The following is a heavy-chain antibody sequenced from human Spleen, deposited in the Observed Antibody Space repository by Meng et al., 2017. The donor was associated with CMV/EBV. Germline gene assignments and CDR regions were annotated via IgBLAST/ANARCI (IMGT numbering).Heavy chain of an antibody. Sequence: GESLKISCAASGFTFSSYAMHWVRQAPGKGLEWVAVISYDGSNKYYADSVKGRFTISRDNSKNTLYLQMNSLRTEDRAVYYCARDPHYDFWRGTSWYFDLWGRGALVTVSS. J-gene: IGHJ2*01. CDR1: GFTFSSYA. V-gene: IGHV3-30*04. CDR2: ISYDGSNK. CDR3: ARDPHYDFWRGTSWYFDL. D-gene: IGHD3-3*01.